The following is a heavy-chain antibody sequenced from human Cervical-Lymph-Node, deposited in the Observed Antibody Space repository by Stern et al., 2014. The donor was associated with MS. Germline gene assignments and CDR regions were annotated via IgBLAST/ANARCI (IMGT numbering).Heavy chain of an antibody. CDR1: GGSISSHNYY. D-gene: IGHD4-11*01. V-gene: IGHV4-61*02. J-gene: IGHJ6*02. CDR2: IHASGST. Sequence: VQLVESGPGLVKPSQTLSLTCTVSGGSISSHNYYWTWIRQPAGEGLEWIGRIHASGSTKYNPSLMSRVTISVDTSKNQFSLKLTSVTAADTAVYYCATSPTVTSYYYGVDVWGQGTTVTVSS. CDR3: ATSPTVTSYYYGVDV.